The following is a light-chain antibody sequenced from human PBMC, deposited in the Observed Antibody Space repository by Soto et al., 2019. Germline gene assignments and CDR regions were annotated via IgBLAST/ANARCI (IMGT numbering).Light chain of an antibody. V-gene: IGLV2-11*01. CDR1: TSDVGSYNY. Sequence: QSVLTQPRSVSGSPGQSVSISCTGTTSDVGSYNYVSWYQQHPGKAPRLMIYDVRKRPSGVPDRFSGSKSGNTASLTISGLRAEDEDDYSCCSYAGSYVWVFGGGTKVTVL. CDR2: DVR. J-gene: IGLJ3*02. CDR3: CSYAGSYVWV.